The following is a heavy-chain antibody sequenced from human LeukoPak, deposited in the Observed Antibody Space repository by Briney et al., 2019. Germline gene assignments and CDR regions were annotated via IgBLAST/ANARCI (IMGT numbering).Heavy chain of an antibody. CDR2: IKQDGSEK. D-gene: IGHD4-23*01. J-gene: IGHJ4*02. Sequence: GGSLRLSCAASGFTFSSYWMSWVRQAPGKGLEWVANIKQDGSEKYYVDSFKGRFTISRDNAKNSLYLQMNSLRAEDTAVYYCALCISVVTPDYFDYWGQGPLVTVPS. CDR1: GFTFSSYW. V-gene: IGHV3-7*01. CDR3: ALCISVVTPDYFDY.